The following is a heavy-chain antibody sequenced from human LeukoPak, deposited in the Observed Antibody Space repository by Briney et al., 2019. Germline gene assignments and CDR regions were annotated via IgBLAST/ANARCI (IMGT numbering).Heavy chain of an antibody. D-gene: IGHD2-15*01. CDR2: INPNSGGT. CDR1: GYTFTSYG. Sequence: ASVKVSCKASGYTFTSYGISWVRQAPGQGLEWMGWINPNSGGTNYAQKFQDRVTMTRDTSISTAYMELSRLKSDDTAVYYCTRSGGVAAVNFYGMDVWGQGTTVTVSS. V-gene: IGHV1-2*02. J-gene: IGHJ6*02. CDR3: TRSGGVAAVNFYGMDV.